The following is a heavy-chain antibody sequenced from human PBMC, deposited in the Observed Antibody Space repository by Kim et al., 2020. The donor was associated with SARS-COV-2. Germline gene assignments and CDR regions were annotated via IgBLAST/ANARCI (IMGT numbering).Heavy chain of an antibody. J-gene: IGHJ3*02. CDR2: ISSSSSYI. Sequence: GGSLRLSCAASGFTFSSYSMNWVRQAPGKGLEWVSSISSSSSYIYYADSVKGRFTISRDNAKNSLYLQMNSLRAEDTAVYYCARDRAYGSGSYSPLGYDAFDIWGQGTMVTVSS. V-gene: IGHV3-21*01. CDR1: GFTFSSYS. D-gene: IGHD3-10*01. CDR3: ARDRAYGSGSYSPLGYDAFDI.